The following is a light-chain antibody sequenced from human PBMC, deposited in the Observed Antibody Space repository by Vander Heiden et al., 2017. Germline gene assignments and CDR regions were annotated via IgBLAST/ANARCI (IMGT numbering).Light chain of an antibody. CDR2: STN. Sequence: TVVTQEPSFSVSPGGTVTLTCGLSSGSVSTSYYPSWYQQTPGQAPRTLIYSTNTRSSGVPDRFSGSILGNKAALTITGAQADDESDYYCVLYMGSGTVVFGGGTKLTVL. V-gene: IGLV8-61*01. CDR3: VLYMGSGTVV. J-gene: IGLJ2*01. CDR1: SGSVSTSYY.